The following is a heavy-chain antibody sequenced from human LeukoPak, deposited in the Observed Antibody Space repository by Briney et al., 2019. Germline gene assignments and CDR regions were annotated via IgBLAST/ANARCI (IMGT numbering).Heavy chain of an antibody. V-gene: IGHV4-34*01. CDR1: GGSISGYY. CDR2: INHSGST. J-gene: IGHJ4*02. D-gene: IGHD2-15*01. CDR3: ARAPIVVVVAATPRLRPFDY. Sequence: SETLSLTRTVSGGSISGYYWSWIRQPPGKGLEWIGEINHSGSTNYNPSLKSRVTISVDTSKNQFSLKLSSVTAADTAVYYCARAPIVVVVAATPRLRPFDYWGQGTLVTVSS.